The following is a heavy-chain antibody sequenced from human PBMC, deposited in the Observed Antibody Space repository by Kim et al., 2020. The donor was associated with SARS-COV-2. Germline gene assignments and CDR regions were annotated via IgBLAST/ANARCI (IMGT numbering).Heavy chain of an antibody. CDR3: AREYQLLDSYDYVWGSYRYRNYFDY. CDR1: GGSISSSSYY. D-gene: IGHD3-16*02. CDR2: IYYSGST. Sequence: SETLSLTCTVSGGSISSSSYYWGWIRQPPGKGLEWIGSIYYSGSTYYNPSLKSRVTISVDTSKNQFSLKLSSVTAADTAVYYCAREYQLLDSYDYVWGSYRYRNYFDYWGQGTLVTVSS. J-gene: IGHJ4*02. V-gene: IGHV4-39*02.